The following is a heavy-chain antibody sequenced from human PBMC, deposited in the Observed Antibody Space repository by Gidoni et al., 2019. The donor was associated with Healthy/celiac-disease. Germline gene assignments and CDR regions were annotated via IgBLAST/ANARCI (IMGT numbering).Heavy chain of an antibody. CDR2: ITPSGGST. D-gene: IGHD2-15*01. CDR3: ARDTPAESGAYSAHFYGMDV. Sequence: QVQLGQAGAEVKKPGASVKVSCKGSGYTFTSYYLHWVRQAPGQGLEWMGIITPSGGSTSYAQKFQGRVTITMDTSTSTGYMELSSLRSEDPAVYYCARDTPAESGAYSAHFYGMDVWVQGTTVTVSS. V-gene: IGHV1-46*03. J-gene: IGHJ6*02. CDR1: GYTFTSYY.